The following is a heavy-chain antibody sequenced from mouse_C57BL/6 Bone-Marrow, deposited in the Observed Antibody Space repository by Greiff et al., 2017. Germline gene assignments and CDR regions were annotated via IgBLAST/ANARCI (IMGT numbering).Heavy chain of an antibody. V-gene: IGHV1-64*01. Sequence: QVQLQQPGAELVKPGASVKLSCTASGYTFTSYCMHWVKQRPGQGLEWIGMIHPNSGSTNYNEKFKSKATLTVDKSSSTAYMQLSSLTSEDSAVYYCASGCRDGYLDYWGQVTTLTVSS. CDR1: GYTFTSYC. CDR2: IHPNSGST. CDR3: ASGCRDGYLDY. D-gene: IGHD2-3*01. J-gene: IGHJ2*01.